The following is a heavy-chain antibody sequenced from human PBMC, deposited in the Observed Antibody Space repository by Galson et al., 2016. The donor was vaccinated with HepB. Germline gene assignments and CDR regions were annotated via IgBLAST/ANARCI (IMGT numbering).Heavy chain of an antibody. Sequence: ETLSLTCTVSGGSISSSGYYWGWIRQPPGKGLEWIGSIYYSGTTYNNPSLQSRATISVDTSKNQFSLKLHSVTATDTAVFYCARSGYYYDSSGWAWYFEVWGRGTLVTVSS. V-gene: IGHV4-39*01. CDR2: IYYSGTT. J-gene: IGHJ2*01. CDR3: ARSGYYYDSSGWAWYFEV. D-gene: IGHD3-22*01. CDR1: GGSISSSGYY.